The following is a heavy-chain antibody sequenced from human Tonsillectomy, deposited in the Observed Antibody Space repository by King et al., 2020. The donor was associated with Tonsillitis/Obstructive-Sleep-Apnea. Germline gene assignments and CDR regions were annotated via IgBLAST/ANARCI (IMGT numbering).Heavy chain of an antibody. CDR2: INPSDSDT. V-gene: IGHV5-51*01. Sequence: VQLVQSGAEVRKPGECLKISCKASGYSFTTYWICWLRQMPGKVLEWLWIINPSDSDTRYIPSFQGQVTISADKSISTAYLQWSSLKASDTAMYYCVTEGGDYWGQGTLVTVSS. D-gene: IGHD3-16*01. J-gene: IGHJ4*02. CDR3: VTEGGDY. CDR1: GYSFTTYW.